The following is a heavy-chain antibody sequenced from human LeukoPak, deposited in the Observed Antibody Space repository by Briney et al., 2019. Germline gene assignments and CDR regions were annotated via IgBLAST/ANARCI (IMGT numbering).Heavy chain of an antibody. D-gene: IGHD3-16*02. Sequence: SETLSLTCAVYGGSFSGYYWSWIRQPPGKGLEWIGEINHSGSTNYNPSLKSRVTISVDTSKNQFSLKLSSVTAADTAVYYCARGYYDYVWGGYRYGPLDYWGQGTLVTVSS. V-gene: IGHV4-34*01. J-gene: IGHJ4*02. CDR3: ARGYYDYVWGGYRYGPLDY. CDR1: GGSFSGYY. CDR2: INHSGST.